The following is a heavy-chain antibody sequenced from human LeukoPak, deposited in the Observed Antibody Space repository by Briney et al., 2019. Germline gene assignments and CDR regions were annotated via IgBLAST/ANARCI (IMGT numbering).Heavy chain of an antibody. CDR3: AKGHHRDGYDAFDI. CDR1: QFTFSSYG. J-gene: IGHJ3*02. Sequence: GGSLRLSCAASQFTFSSYGMHWVRQAPGKGLEWVAFIRYDGSNKDYEDSVKGRFTTSRDNSKNTLYLQMIGLRVEDTAVYYCAKGHHRDGYDAFDIWGQGTMVIVSS. CDR2: IRYDGSNK. D-gene: IGHD5-24*01. V-gene: IGHV3-30*02.